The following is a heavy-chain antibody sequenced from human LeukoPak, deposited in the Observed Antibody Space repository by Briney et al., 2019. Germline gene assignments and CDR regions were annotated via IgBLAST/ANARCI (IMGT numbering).Heavy chain of an antibody. CDR3: ARTPVTGDGYYFDY. V-gene: IGHV4-31*03. J-gene: IGHJ4*02. Sequence: SETLSLTCTVSGGSISSGGYSWSWIRQHPGKGLEWIGYIYYSGSTYYNPSLKSRVTISVDTSKNQFSLKLSSVTAADTAVYYCARTPVTGDGYYFDYWGQGTLVTVSS. CDR1: GGSISSGGYS. CDR2: IYYSGST. D-gene: IGHD7-27*01.